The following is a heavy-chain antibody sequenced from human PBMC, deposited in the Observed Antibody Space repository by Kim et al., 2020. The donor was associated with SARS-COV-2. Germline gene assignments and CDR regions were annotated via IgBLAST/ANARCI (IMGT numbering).Heavy chain of an antibody. CDR3: TTEQVGSYYFPRTKDAFDI. V-gene: IGHV3-15*01. CDR1: GFTFSNAW. J-gene: IGHJ3*02. D-gene: IGHD1-26*01. CDR2: IKSKTDGGTT. Sequence: GGSLRLSCAASGFTFSNAWMSWVRQAPGKGLEWVGRIKSKTDGGTTDYAAPVKGRFTISRDDSKNTLYLQMNSLKTEDTAVYYCTTEQVGSYYFPRTKDAFDIWGQGTMVTVSS.